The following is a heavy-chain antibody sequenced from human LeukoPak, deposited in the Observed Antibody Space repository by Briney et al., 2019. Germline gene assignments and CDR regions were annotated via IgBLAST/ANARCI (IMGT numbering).Heavy chain of an antibody. Sequence: GRSLRLSCAASGFTFDDYAMHWVRQAPGKGLEWVSGISWNSGSIGYADSVKGRFTISRDNAKNSLYLQMNSLRAEDTALYYCAKDMAPGYCSGWAFDYWGQGTLVTVSS. J-gene: IGHJ4*02. CDR2: ISWNSGSI. CDR3: AKDMAPGYCSGWAFDY. V-gene: IGHV3-9*01. CDR1: GFTFDDYA. D-gene: IGHD6-19*01.